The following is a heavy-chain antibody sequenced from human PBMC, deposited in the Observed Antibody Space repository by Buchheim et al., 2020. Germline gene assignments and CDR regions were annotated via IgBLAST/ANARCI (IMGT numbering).Heavy chain of an antibody. J-gene: IGHJ5*02. D-gene: IGHD6-19*01. CDR3: AKGQWLADHWFDP. CDR1: GFTFSSYA. V-gene: IGHV3-23*01. CDR2: TSGSGGST. Sequence: EVQLLESGGGLVQPGGSLRLSCAASGFTFSSYAMSWVRQAPGKGLEWVSATSGSGGSTYYADSVKGRFTISRDHSKNTLYLKMNSRGAEDTAVYDCAKGQWLADHWFDPWGQGTL.